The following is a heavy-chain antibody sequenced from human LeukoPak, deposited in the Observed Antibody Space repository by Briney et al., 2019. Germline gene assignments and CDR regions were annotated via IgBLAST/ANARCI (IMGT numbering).Heavy chain of an antibody. Sequence: PSETLSLTCTVSGGSISSYYWSWIRQPAGKGLESIGHISTSGSTNYNPSLKSRVTISVDTSKNQFSLKLSSVTAADTAVYYCARRLLPAAGRARYSGKSAFDIWGQGTMVTVSS. CDR3: ARRLLPAAGRARYSGKSAFDI. D-gene: IGHD2-2*01. V-gene: IGHV4-4*07. J-gene: IGHJ3*02. CDR1: GGSISSYY. CDR2: ISTSGST.